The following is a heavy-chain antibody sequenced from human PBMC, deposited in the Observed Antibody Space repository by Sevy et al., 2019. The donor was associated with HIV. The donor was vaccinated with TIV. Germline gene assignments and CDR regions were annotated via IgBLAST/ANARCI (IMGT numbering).Heavy chain of an antibody. CDR1: GFTFSSYS. CDR2: ISSSSSYI. CDR3: ARSPAGMIVEDDGFDI. D-gene: IGHD3-22*01. V-gene: IGHV3-21*01. J-gene: IGHJ3*02. Sequence: GGSLRLSCAASGFTFSSYSMNWVRQAPGKGLEWVSSISSSSSYIYYADSVKGRFTISRDNAKNSLYLQMNSLRAEDTAVYYCARSPAGMIVEDDGFDIWGQGTMVTVSS.